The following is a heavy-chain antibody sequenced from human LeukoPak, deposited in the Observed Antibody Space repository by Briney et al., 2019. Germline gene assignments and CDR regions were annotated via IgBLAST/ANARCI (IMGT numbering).Heavy chain of an antibody. J-gene: IGHJ3*02. CDR2: IHHSGST. Sequence: SETLSLTCTVSGGSISSYYWSWTRQPAGKGLEWIGEIHHSGSTNYNPSLKSRVTISVDTSKNQFSLKLSSVTAADTAVYYCARGDIDAFDIWGQGTMVTVSS. D-gene: IGHD3-9*01. CDR1: GGSISSYY. V-gene: IGHV4-34*01. CDR3: ARGDIDAFDI.